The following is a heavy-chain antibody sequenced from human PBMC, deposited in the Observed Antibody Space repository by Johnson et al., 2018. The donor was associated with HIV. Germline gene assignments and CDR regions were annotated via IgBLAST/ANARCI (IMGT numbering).Heavy chain of an antibody. V-gene: IGHV3-30*02. CDR3: AKETRDTRSAFDI. CDR2: IQFDGSSK. J-gene: IGHJ3*02. D-gene: IGHD3-22*01. Sequence: QVQLVESGGDVVQPGGSLTLSCAASGFSFSRSGIHWVRQAPGKGLEWVTFIQFDGSSKYSLESVKGRFIISRDISKKTVYLQMNTLRTEDTAVYYCAKETRDTRSAFDIWGQGTMVTVSA. CDR1: GFSFSRSG.